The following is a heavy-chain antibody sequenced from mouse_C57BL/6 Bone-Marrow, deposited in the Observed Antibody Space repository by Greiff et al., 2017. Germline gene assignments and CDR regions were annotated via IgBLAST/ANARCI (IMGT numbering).Heavy chain of an antibody. V-gene: IGHV1-69*01. Sequence: QVQLQQPGAELVMPGASVKLSCKASGYTFTSYWMHWVKQRPGQGLEWIGEIDPSDSYTNYNQKFKGKSTLTVDKSSSTAYMQLSSLTSEDSAVYYCARGEMVYYPHYYAMDYWGQGTSVTVSS. CDR1: GYTFTSYW. CDR3: ARGEMVYYPHYYAMDY. D-gene: IGHD2-1*01. CDR2: IDPSDSYT. J-gene: IGHJ4*01.